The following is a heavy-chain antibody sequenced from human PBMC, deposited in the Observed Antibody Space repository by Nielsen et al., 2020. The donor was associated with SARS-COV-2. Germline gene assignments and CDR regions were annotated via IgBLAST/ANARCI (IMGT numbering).Heavy chain of an antibody. Sequence: GGSLRLSCAGSGFTSTTFAMNWARQAPGKGLEWVSGIRGTDNDTYYANSVKGRFTISRDNSKNTLYLQMDSLRVVDTAVYYCAKGTGNWGQGIQVTVSS. CDR2: IRGTDNDT. CDR3: AKGTGN. D-gene: IGHD3-10*01. J-gene: IGHJ4*02. V-gene: IGHV3-23*01. CDR1: GFTSTTFA.